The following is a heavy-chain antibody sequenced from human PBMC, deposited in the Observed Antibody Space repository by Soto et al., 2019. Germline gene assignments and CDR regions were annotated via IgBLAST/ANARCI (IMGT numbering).Heavy chain of an antibody. V-gene: IGHV3-30*18. CDR3: TKGVVVITSYFHH. CDR1: GFTFSRYG. D-gene: IGHD3-22*01. Sequence: QVQLVESGGGVVQPGRSLRLSCAASGFTFSRYGMHWVRQAPGKGLEWVAVISYDESNKYYPDSVKGRFTISRDNSKNTLYLQMNSLIAEYTAVYYCTKGVVVITSYFHHWGQGTLVTVSS. J-gene: IGHJ1*01. CDR2: ISYDESNK.